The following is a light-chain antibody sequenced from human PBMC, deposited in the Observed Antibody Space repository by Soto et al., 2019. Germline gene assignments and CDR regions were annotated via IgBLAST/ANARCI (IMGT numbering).Light chain of an antibody. CDR1: QSISSW. CDR2: AAS. J-gene: IGKJ5*01. CDR3: QRADSFPIT. Sequence: DIQMTQSPSTLSASVGDRVIVTCRASQSISSWLAWYQQKPGKAPRLLIYAASTLQTGVPSRFGGTGSGTDFTLTISNLQPEDFATYYCQRADSFPITFGQGTRLEIK. V-gene: IGKV1-12*01.